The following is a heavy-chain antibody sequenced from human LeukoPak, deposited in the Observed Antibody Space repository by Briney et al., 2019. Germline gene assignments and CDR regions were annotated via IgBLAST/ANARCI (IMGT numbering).Heavy chain of an antibody. V-gene: IGHV1-69*01. CDR3: AKWVYGGYYFDY. J-gene: IGHJ4*02. Sequence: SVKVSCKASGGTFSSYAISWVRQAPGQGPEWMGGIIPIFGTANYAQKFQGRVTITADESTSTAYMELSSLRSEDTAVYYCAKWVYGGYYFDYWGQGTLVTVSS. D-gene: IGHD4-23*01. CDR2: IIPIFGTA. CDR1: GGTFSSYA.